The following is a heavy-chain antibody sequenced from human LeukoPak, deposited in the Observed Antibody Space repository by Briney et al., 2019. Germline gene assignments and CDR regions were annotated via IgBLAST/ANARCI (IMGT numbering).Heavy chain of an antibody. CDR3: ATISYGSDGMDV. V-gene: IGHV4-39*01. Sequence: SETLSLTCTVSGGSISSSSTYYWGWIRQPPGKGLEWIGSIYYSGSTYYNPSLKSRVTISVDTSKYQFSLKLGSVTAADTAVYYCATISYGSDGMDVWGQRTAVIVSS. J-gene: IGHJ6*02. CDR2: IYYSGST. D-gene: IGHD3-10*01. CDR1: GGSISSSSTYY.